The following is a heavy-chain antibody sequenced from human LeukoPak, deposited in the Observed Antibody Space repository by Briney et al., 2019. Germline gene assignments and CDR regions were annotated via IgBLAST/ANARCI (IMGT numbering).Heavy chain of an antibody. V-gene: IGHV3-48*04. J-gene: IGHJ4*02. CDR3: TRGIRGSSTFDS. Sequence: GGSLRLSCAASGFTFNSLWMSWVRQAPGKGLECVSYISSGSDAIDYAESVKGRFTISRDDAKNSLLLEMNSLRAEDTAVYYCTRGIRGSSTFDSWGQGTLVTVSS. CDR2: ISSGSDAI. D-gene: IGHD6-6*01. CDR1: GFTFNSLW.